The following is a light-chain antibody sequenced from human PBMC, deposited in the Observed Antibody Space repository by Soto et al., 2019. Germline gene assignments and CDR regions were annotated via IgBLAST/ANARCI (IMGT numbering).Light chain of an antibody. J-gene: IGKJ2*01. CDR3: QQLKTYPYT. V-gene: IGKV1-9*01. Sequence: IQLTQSPSSLSASVGDRVTLTCRASQDINKFLAWFQQTPGKAPKLLVYSASTLHSGVPSRFSGSGSGTDFALPISSLQPEDFATYYCQQLKTYPYTLGQGTRLDIK. CDR2: SAS. CDR1: QDINKF.